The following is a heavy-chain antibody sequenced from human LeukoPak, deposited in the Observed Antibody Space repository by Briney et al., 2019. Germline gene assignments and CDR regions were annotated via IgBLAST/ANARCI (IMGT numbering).Heavy chain of an antibody. D-gene: IGHD1-26*01. CDR2: INHSKIT. Sequence: RTSETLSLTCAAYGGSFNTYHWTWIRQPPGKGLEWMGDINHSKITNYNPSLRSRVTISVDTSSNQVSLKLSSVTAADTAVYYCGKGVGRLPGHWGQGTLVTVSS. V-gene: IGHV4-34*01. J-gene: IGHJ4*02. CDR1: GGSFNTYH. CDR3: GKGVGRLPGH.